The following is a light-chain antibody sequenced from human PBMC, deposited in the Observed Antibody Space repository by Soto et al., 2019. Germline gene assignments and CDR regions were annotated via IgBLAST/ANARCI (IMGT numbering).Light chain of an antibody. CDR3: CSSAPESTYV. CDR1: SDDVGAYNS. CDR2: KGT. V-gene: IGLV2-23*01. J-gene: IGLJ1*01. Sequence: QSALAQPASVSGSPGQSITISCTGTSDDVGAYNSVSWYQQLPHKAPQVILYKGTQRPSGVSSRFSGSTSGNAASLTISGLKADDEADYFCCSSAPESTYVFGTGTKLTVL.